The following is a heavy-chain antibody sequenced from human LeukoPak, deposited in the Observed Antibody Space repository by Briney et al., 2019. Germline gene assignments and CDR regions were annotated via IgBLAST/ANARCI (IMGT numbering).Heavy chain of an antibody. D-gene: IGHD3-3*01. CDR2: ISWNSGSI. V-gene: IGHV3-9*01. CDR3: AREVGTIFGVVWENWFDP. Sequence: GGSLRLSCAASGFTFDDYAMHWVRQAPGKGLEWVSGISWNSGSIGYADSVKGRFTISRDNAKNSLYLQMNSLRAEDTAVYYCAREVGTIFGVVWENWFDPWGQGTLVTVSS. J-gene: IGHJ5*02. CDR1: GFTFDDYA.